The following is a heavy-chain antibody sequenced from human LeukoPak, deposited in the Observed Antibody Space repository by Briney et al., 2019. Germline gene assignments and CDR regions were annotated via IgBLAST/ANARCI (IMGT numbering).Heavy chain of an antibody. J-gene: IGHJ3*02. CDR2: ISGSGGST. CDR3: AKRTMMVVVHDAFDI. V-gene: IGHV3-23*01. CDR1: GFTFSSYA. D-gene: IGHD3-22*01. Sequence: GGSLRLSCAASGFTFSSYAMSWVRQAPGKGLEWVSAISGSGGSTYYVDSVKGRFTISRDNSKNTLYLQMNSLRAEDTAVYYCAKRTMMVVVHDAFDIWGQGTMVTVSS.